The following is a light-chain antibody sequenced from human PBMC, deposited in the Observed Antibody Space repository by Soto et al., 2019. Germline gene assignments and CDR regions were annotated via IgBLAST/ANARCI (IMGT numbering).Light chain of an antibody. J-gene: IGLJ3*02. CDR2: EVN. V-gene: IGLV2-14*01. CDR1: SRDVGAFNY. Sequence: QSVLTQPASVSGSPGQSITISYTGTSRDVGAFNYVSWYQPHPDKAPKLLISEVNNRPSGVSHRFSGSKSGNTASLTISGLQPADEAEYYCSSYTTSGTYVLFGGGTKVTVL. CDR3: SSYTTSGTYVL.